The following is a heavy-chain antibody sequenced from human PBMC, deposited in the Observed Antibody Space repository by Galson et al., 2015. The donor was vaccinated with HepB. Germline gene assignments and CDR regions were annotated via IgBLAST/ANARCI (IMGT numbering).Heavy chain of an antibody. CDR2: ISSDGSNE. V-gene: IGHV3-30*03. J-gene: IGHJ4*02. Sequence: SLRLSCAASGFTFSSQGMHWVRQAPGKGLEWVAVISSDGSNEYYADSVKGRFTIYRDNSKKTMFLQMNDLRPEDTAVYFCAHGGYRTGWPPFAYWGRGTLVTVSS. D-gene: IGHD6-19*01. CDR3: AHGGYRTGWPPFAY. CDR1: GFTFSSQG.